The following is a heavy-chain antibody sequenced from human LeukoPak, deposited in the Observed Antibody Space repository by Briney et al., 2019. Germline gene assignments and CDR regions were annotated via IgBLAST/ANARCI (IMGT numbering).Heavy chain of an antibody. CDR3: ARDLYDSSGYYNRDDAFDI. D-gene: IGHD3-22*01. CDR2: IKQDGSEK. Sequence: GGSLRLSCAASGFTFSSYWMSWLRQAPGKGLEWVANIKQDGSEKYYVDSVKGRFTISRDNAKNSLYLQMNSLRAEDTAVYYCARDLYDSSGYYNRDDAFDIWGQGTMVTVSS. V-gene: IGHV3-7*05. J-gene: IGHJ3*02. CDR1: GFTFSSYW.